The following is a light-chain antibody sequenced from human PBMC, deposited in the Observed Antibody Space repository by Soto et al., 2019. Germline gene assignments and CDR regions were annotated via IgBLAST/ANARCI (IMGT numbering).Light chain of an antibody. CDR2: KAS. J-gene: IGKJ1*01. V-gene: IGKV1-5*03. CDR1: QSISSW. CDR3: QQYNSFPT. Sequence: DIQMTQSPSTLSASVGDRVTITCRASQSISSWLAWYQQKPGKAPKILIYKASSLESGVPSRFSGSGSGTEFTLTISSLQPDDFATHYCQQYNSFPTFGQGTKVEIK.